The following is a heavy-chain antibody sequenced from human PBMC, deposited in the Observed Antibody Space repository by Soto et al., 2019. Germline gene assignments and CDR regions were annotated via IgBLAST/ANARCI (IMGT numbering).Heavy chain of an antibody. V-gene: IGHV3-74*01. CDR2: INSDGSST. D-gene: IGHD3-10*01. Sequence: EVQLVESGGGLVQPGGSLRLSCAASGFTFSSYWMHWVRQAPGKGLVWVSRINSDGSSTSYADSVKGRFTISRDNAKNTQYLQMNSLRAEDTAVYYCAWFGATGLYGMDVWGQGTTVTVSS. CDR3: AWFGATGLYGMDV. J-gene: IGHJ6*02. CDR1: GFTFSSYW.